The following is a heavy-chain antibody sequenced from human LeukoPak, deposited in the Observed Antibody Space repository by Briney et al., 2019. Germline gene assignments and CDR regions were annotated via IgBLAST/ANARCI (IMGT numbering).Heavy chain of an antibody. V-gene: IGHV3-23*01. J-gene: IGHJ6*03. CDR3: AKAAAYSSSWYPAGNPFNYFYYYYMDV. CDR2: ISGSGGST. Sequence: PGGSLRLSCAASGFTFSSYAMSWFRQAPGKGLQGVSAISGSGGSTYYADSVKGRFTISRDNSKNTLYLQMNSLRAEDTAVYYCAKAAAYSSSWYPAGNPFNYFYYYYMDVWGKGTTVTVSS. D-gene: IGHD6-13*01. CDR1: GFTFSSYA.